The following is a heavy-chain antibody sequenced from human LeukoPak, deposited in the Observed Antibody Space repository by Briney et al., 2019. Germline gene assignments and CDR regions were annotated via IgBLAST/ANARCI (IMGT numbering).Heavy chain of an antibody. D-gene: IGHD2-2*01. CDR3: AKSYCSSTSCYPEDAFDI. CDR1: GYTFTSYA. Sequence: VSVKVSCKASGYTFTSYAMHWVRQAPGQRLEWMGWINAGNGNTKYSQKFQGRVTITRDTSASTAYMELSSLRSEDTAVYYCAKSYCSSTSCYPEDAFDIWGQGTMVTVSS. V-gene: IGHV1-3*01. CDR2: INAGNGNT. J-gene: IGHJ3*02.